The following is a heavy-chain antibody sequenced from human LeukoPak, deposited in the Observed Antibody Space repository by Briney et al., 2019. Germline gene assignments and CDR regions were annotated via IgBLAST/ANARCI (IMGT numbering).Heavy chain of an antibody. V-gene: IGHV3-66*01. CDR2: IYSGGAT. J-gene: IGHJ4*02. CDR3: AKIAVAYFDY. CDR1: GFTVSSSN. D-gene: IGHD6-19*01. Sequence: GGSLRLSCAASGFTVSSSNMGWVRQAPGKGLEWVSVIYSGGATYYPDSVKARFIISRDLSKNTLFLHMHDLRAEDTAVYYCAKIAVAYFDYWGQGTLVTVSS.